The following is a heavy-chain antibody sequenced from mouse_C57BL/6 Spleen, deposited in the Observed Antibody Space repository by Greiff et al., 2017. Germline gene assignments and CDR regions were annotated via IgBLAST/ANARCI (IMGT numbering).Heavy chain of an antibody. V-gene: IGHV1-18*01. J-gene: IGHJ3*01. CDR2: INPNNGGT. CDR3: ARSLMIYDGYYEFAY. D-gene: IGHD2-3*01. CDR1: GYTFTDYN. Sequence: EVQLVESGPELVKPGASVKIPCKASGYTFTDYNMDWVKQSHGKSLEWIGDINPNNGGTIYNQKFKGKATLTVDNSSSTAYMELRSLTSEDTAVYYCARSLMIYDGYYEFAYWGQGTLVTVSA.